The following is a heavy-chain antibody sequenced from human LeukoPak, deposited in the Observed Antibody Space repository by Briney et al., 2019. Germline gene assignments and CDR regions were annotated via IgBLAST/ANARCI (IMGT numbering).Heavy chain of an antibody. CDR1: GFTFSSYA. CDR3: AKGGDGRYYDGSGSFFYYYGMDV. J-gene: IGHJ6*02. D-gene: IGHD3-22*01. CDR2: ISGSGGST. Sequence: GASLRLSCAASGFTFSSYAMSWVRQAPGKGLKWVSTISGSGGSTYYADSVRGRFTISRDNSKNTLYLQMNSLRAEDTAVYYGAKGGDGRYYDGSGSFFYYYGMDVWGQGTTVTVSS. V-gene: IGHV3-23*01.